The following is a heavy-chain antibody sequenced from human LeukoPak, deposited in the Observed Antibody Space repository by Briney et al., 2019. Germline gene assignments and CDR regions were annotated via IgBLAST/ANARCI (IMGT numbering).Heavy chain of an antibody. J-gene: IGHJ4*02. CDR2: ISGSGGST. CDR1: GFTFSSYG. D-gene: IGHD5-18*01. CDR3: AKDQNGYSYGYFFHY. Sequence: GGSLRLSCAASGFTFSSYGMSWVRQAPGKGLEGVSAISGSGGSTYYADSVKGRFTISTDNSKTTLYLQMNSLRAEDTAVYYCAKDQNGYSYGYFFHYWGQRTLVTVSS. V-gene: IGHV3-23*01.